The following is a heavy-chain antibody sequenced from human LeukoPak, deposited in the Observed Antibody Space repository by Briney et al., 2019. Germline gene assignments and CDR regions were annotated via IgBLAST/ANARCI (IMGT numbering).Heavy chain of an antibody. Sequence: GASVKVSCKASGGTFSSYAISWVRQAPGQGLEWMGGIIPIFGTANYAQKFQGRVTITADESTSTAYMELSSLRSEDTAVYYCARDNSDYGDTNDYWGQGTLVTVSS. J-gene: IGHJ4*02. CDR3: ARDNSDYGDTNDY. CDR2: IIPIFGTA. CDR1: GGTFSSYA. D-gene: IGHD4-17*01. V-gene: IGHV1-69*13.